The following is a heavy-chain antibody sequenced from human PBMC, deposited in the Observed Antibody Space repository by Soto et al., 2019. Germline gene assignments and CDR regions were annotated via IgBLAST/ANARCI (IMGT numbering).Heavy chain of an antibody. CDR1: GFTFSVYA. V-gene: IGHV3-23*01. CDR2: ISGNGGST. CDR3: AKDTTFGPPLVRFDS. Sequence: EVQLLESGGGLVQPGGSLRLSCGASGFTFSVYAMTWVRQAPGKGLEWVSAISGNGGSTYYADSVKGRFTISRDNSKSTLHLQMNSLRVEDTAVYYCAKDTTFGPPLVRFDSWGQGTLVTVSS. D-gene: IGHD6-6*01. J-gene: IGHJ4*02.